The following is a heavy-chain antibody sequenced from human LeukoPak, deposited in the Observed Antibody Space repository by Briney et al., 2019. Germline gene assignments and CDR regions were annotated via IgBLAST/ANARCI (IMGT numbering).Heavy chain of an antibody. CDR3: ATSSGELLGREFDY. D-gene: IGHD1-26*01. J-gene: IGHJ4*02. CDR2: FDPEDGET. CDR1: GYTLTVLS. V-gene: IGHV1-24*01. Sequence: ASVKVSCKVSGYTLTVLSMHWVRPAPGKGLEWMGGFDPEDGETIYAEKFQGRVTMTEDTSIETAYMELSSLRSEDTAVYYCATSSGELLGREFDYWGQGTLVTVSS.